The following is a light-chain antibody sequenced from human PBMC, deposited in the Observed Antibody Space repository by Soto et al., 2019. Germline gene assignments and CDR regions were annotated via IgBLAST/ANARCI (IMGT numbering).Light chain of an antibody. CDR1: QAINNY. CDR2: DAS. Sequence: DIQMTPSPSSLSASVGDIVTITCQASQAINNYLSWYQQNTGKAPKILIYDASNLETGVPSRFSGSGSGTDFTFTSSSLQPEDIATYYCQQYANLPITVGQGTRLEIK. CDR3: QQYANLPIT. J-gene: IGKJ5*01. V-gene: IGKV1-33*01.